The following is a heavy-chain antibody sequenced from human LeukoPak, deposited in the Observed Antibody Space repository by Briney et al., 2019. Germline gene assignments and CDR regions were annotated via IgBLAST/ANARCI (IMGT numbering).Heavy chain of an antibody. V-gene: IGHV4-38-2*01. CDR3: ARRYSNSYFDY. Sequence: PSETLSLTCAVSGYSISSGYYWAWIRQPPGKGLEWIGNICHSGSTYYNPSLKSRVTISVDTSKNQFSLKLSSVTAADTAVYYRARRYSNSYFDYWGQGTLVTVSS. CDR2: ICHSGST. J-gene: IGHJ4*02. D-gene: IGHD4-11*01. CDR1: GYSISSGYY.